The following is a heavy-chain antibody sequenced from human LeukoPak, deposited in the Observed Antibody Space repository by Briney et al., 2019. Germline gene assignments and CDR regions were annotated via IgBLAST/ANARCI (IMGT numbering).Heavy chain of an antibody. CDR3: AKGLTGYHPRQDYYYYIDV. CDR1: GFTFSSYG. V-gene: IGHV3-30*02. D-gene: IGHD3-9*01. CDR2: IRYDGSNK. J-gene: IGHJ6*03. Sequence: PGGSLRLSCAASGFTFSSYGMHWVRQAPGKGLEWVAFIRYDGSNKYYADSVKGRFTISRDNSKNTLYLQMNSLRAEDTAVYYCAKGLTGYHPRQDYYYYIDVWGKGTTVTISS.